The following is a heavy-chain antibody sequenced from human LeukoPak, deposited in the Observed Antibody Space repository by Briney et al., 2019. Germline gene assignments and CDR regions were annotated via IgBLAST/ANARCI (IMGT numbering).Heavy chain of an antibody. Sequence: GRSLRLSCAASGFTFSSYGMHWVRQAPGKGLEWVAVISYDGSNKYYAGSVKGRFTISRDNSKNTLYLQMNSLRAEDTAVYYCATYYYDSSGSPFDYWGQGTLVTVSS. J-gene: IGHJ4*02. CDR1: GFTFSSYG. D-gene: IGHD3-22*01. CDR2: ISYDGSNK. CDR3: ATYYYDSSGSPFDY. V-gene: IGHV3-30*03.